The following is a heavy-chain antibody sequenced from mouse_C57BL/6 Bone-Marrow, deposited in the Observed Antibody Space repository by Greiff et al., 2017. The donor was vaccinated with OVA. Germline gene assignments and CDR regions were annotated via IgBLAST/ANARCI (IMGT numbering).Heavy chain of an antibody. CDR1: GFTFSDYG. CDR2: ISNLAYSI. V-gene: IGHV5-15*01. Sequence: EVKLMESGGGLVQPGGSLKLSCAASGFTFSDYGMAWVRQAPRKGPEWVAFISNLAYSIYYADTVTGRFTISRENAKNTLYLEMSSLRSEDTAMDYCARLRRRGYAMDYWGQGTSVTVSS. J-gene: IGHJ4*01. CDR3: ARLRRRGYAMDY. D-gene: IGHD2-12*01.